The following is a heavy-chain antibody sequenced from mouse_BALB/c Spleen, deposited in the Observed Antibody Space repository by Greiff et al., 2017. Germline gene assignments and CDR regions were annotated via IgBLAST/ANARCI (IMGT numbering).Heavy chain of an antibody. J-gene: IGHJ4*01. CDR1: GFTFSSFG. D-gene: IGHD2-1*01. CDR3: ARFYGNYLGAMDY. Sequence: EVQGVESGGGLVQPGGSRKLSCAASGFTFSSFGMHWVRQAPEKGLEWVAYISSGSSTIYYADTVKGRFTISRDNPKNTLFLQMTSLRSEDTAMYYCARFYGNYLGAMDYWGQGTSVTVSS. CDR2: ISSGSSTI. V-gene: IGHV5-17*02.